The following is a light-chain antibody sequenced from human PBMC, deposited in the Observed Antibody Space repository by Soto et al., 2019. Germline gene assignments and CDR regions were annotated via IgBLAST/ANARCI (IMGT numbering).Light chain of an antibody. J-gene: IGLJ1*01. Sequence: QSVLTQPPSVSAAPGQKVTISCSGTSSKIGNNYVSWYQQLPGTAPKLLIYDNNKRPSGIPDRFSGSKSGTSATLGITGLQTGDEADFYCGTWDSSLSVHVFGTGTKLTVL. CDR2: DNN. CDR1: SSKIGNNY. V-gene: IGLV1-51*01. CDR3: GTWDSSLSVHV.